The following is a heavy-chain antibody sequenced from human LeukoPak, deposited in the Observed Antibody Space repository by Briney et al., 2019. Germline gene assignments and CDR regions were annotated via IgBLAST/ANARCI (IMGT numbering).Heavy chain of an antibody. Sequence: PEGSLRLSCAASGFTFSSYGMHWVRQAPGKGLEWVAVIWYDGSNKYYADSVKGRFTISRDNSKNTLYLQMNSLRAEDTAVYYCARVPTGHDAFDIWGQGTMVTVSS. CDR1: GFTFSSYG. V-gene: IGHV3-33*01. CDR3: ARVPTGHDAFDI. CDR2: IWYDGSNK. J-gene: IGHJ3*02.